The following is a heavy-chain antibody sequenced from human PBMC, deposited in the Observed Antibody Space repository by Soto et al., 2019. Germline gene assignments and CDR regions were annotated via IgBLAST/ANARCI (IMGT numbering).Heavy chain of an antibody. CDR1: GFTFSDYY. J-gene: IGHJ3*02. V-gene: IGHV3-11*01. Sequence: PGGSLRLSCAASGFTFSDYYMSWIRQAPGKGLEWVSCISSSGSTIYYADSVKGRFTISRDNAKNSLYLQMNSLRAEDTAVYYCARAPPAALGKNEIAFDIWGQGTMVTVSS. CDR3: ARAPPAALGKNEIAFDI. D-gene: IGHD2-2*01. CDR2: ISSSGSTI.